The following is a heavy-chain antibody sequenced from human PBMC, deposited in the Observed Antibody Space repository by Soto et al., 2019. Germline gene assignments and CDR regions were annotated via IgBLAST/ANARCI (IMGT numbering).Heavy chain of an antibody. J-gene: IGHJ4*02. Sequence: GGSLRLSCAASGFTFSSYGMHWVRQAPGKGLEWVAVIWYDGSNKYYADSVKGRFTISRDNSKNTLYLQMNSLRAEDTAVYYCARDGPDYDYIWGSSRPLDYWGQGTLVTVSS. V-gene: IGHV3-33*01. CDR3: ARDGPDYDYIWGSSRPLDY. CDR1: GFTFSSYG. CDR2: IWYDGSNK. D-gene: IGHD3-16*01.